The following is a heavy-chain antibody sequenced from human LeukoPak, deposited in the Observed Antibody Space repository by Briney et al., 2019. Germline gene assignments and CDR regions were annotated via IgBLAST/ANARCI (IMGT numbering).Heavy chain of an antibody. V-gene: IGHV3-23*01. Sequence: GGSLRLSCAASGFTFSRYAMSWVRQAPGKGLEWVCGISNSGESPYYANSVEGRFTISRDNSKNTLYLEVNSLRAEDTAVYYCAKKSRDGYNPFDYVGQGTLVTVSS. D-gene: IGHD5-24*01. CDR3: AKKSRDGYNPFDY. CDR2: ISNSGESP. CDR1: GFTFSRYA. J-gene: IGHJ4*02.